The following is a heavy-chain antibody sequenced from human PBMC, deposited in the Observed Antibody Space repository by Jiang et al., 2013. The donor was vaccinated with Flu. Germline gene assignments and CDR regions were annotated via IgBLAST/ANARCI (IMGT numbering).Heavy chain of an antibody. Sequence: RQMPGKGLEWMGRIDPSDSYTNYSPSFQGHVTISADKSISTAYLQWSSLKASDTAMYYCARSGANNWFDPWGQGTLVTVSS. J-gene: IGHJ5*02. CDR3: ARSGANNWFDP. V-gene: IGHV5-10-1*01. CDR2: IDPSDSYT. D-gene: IGHD3-10*01.